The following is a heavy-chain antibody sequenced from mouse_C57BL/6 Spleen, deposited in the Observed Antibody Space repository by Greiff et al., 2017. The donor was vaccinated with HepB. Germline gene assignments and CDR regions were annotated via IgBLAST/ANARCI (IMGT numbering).Heavy chain of an antibody. Sequence: VKLQQSGPELVKPGASVKISCKASGYAFSSSWMNWVKQRPGKGLEWIGRIYPGDGDTNYNGKFKGKATLTADKSSSTAYMQLSSLTSEDSAVYFCARCDYVGFYYAMDYWGQGTSVTVSS. D-gene: IGHD2-4*01. CDR2: IYPGDGDT. CDR3: ARCDYVGFYYAMDY. V-gene: IGHV1-82*01. J-gene: IGHJ4*01. CDR1: GYAFSSSW.